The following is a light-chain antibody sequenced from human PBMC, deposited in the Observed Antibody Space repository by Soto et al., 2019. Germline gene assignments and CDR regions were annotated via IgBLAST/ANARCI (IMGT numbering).Light chain of an antibody. CDR2: GTS. Sequence: EIVLTQSPATLSLSPGERVTLSCRASQSVSSIYLAWYQPKPGPAPRLLIYGTSNRATAIPASFSGSGSGTEFTLTISSLQSEDFEVYYCQQYNNWPRTFGQGTKVDIK. CDR1: QSVSSIY. V-gene: IGKV3-15*01. CDR3: QQYNNWPRT. J-gene: IGKJ1*01.